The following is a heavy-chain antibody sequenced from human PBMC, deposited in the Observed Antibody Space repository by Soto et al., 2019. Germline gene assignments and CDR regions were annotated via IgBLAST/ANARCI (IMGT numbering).Heavy chain of an antibody. CDR3: ARHEGSSSSLDYYYGMDV. D-gene: IGHD6-6*01. Sequence: GESLKISCKGSGYSFTSYWIGWVSQLPEKGLEWMGIIYPGDSDTRYSTSFQGQVTISADKSISTAYLQWSSLKASDTAMYYCARHEGSSSSLDYYYGMDVWGQGTTVTVSS. CDR1: GYSFTSYW. J-gene: IGHJ6*02. CDR2: IYPGDSDT. V-gene: IGHV5-51*01.